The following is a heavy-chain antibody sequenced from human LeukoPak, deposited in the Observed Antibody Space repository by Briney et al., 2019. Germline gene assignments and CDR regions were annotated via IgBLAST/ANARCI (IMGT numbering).Heavy chain of an antibody. V-gene: IGHV4-59*08. D-gene: IGHD7-27*01. CDR1: GGSISSYY. CDR3: ARGGSAWGFDY. Sequence: KPSETLSLTCTVSGGSISSYYYNWIRQPPGKGLEWIGSIYHSGSTYYNPSLKSRVTISVDTSKNQFSLKLSSVTAADTAVYYCARGGSAWGFDYWGQGTLVTVSS. J-gene: IGHJ4*02. CDR2: IYHSGST.